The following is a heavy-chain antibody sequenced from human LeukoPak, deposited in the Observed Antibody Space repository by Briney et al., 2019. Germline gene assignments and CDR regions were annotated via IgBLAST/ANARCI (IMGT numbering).Heavy chain of an antibody. CDR2: IYYSGNT. CDR1: GGSVSSGTYY. V-gene: IGHV4-61*01. J-gene: IGHJ4*02. D-gene: IGHD1-26*01. Sequence: KPSETLSLTCTVSGGSVSSGTYYWSWIRQPPGKGLEWIGYIYYSGNTNYSPSLKSRVTISVDTSKNQFSLKLNSVTAADTAVYYCARGMVYNGSPFDYWGQGTLVTVSS. CDR3: ARGMVYNGSPFDY.